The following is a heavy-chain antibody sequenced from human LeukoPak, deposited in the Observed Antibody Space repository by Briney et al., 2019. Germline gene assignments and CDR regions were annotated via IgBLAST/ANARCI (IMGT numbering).Heavy chain of an antibody. CDR1: GGTFSSYA. D-gene: IGHD2-21*02. Sequence: ASVKVSCKASGGTFSSYAISWVRQAPGQGLEWMGRIIPILAIANYAQKFQGRVTMTEDTSTDTAYMELSSLRSEDTAVYYCATSHIVVVTALNYYYGMDVWGQGTTVTVSS. J-gene: IGHJ6*02. CDR2: IIPILAIA. V-gene: IGHV1-69*04. CDR3: ATSHIVVVTALNYYYGMDV.